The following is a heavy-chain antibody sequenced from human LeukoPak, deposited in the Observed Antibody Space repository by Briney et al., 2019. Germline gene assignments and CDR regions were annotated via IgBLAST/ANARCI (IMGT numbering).Heavy chain of an antibody. CDR1: GFTFSSYW. D-gene: IGHD1-26*01. V-gene: IGHV3-7*01. Sequence: GGSLRLSCAASGFTFSSYWMSWVRQAPGKGLEWVANIKQDGSEKYYVDSVKGRFTISRDNSKNTLYLQMNSLRAEDTAVYYCARVRRWGASTPPFDYWGQGTLVTVSS. J-gene: IGHJ4*02. CDR2: IKQDGSEK. CDR3: ARVRRWGASTPPFDY.